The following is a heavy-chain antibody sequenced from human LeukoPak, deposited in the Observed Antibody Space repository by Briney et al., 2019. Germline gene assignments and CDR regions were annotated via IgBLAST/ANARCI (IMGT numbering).Heavy chain of an antibody. D-gene: IGHD6-19*01. CDR3: ARDSSGLDY. CDR2: IYHSGST. CDR1: GYPISSGYY. J-gene: IGHJ4*02. V-gene: IGHV4-38-2*02. Sequence: SETLSLTCTVSGYPISSGYYWGWIRQPPGKGLEWIGSIYHSGSTYYNPSLKSRVTISVDTSKNQFSLKLSSVTAADTAVYYCARDSSGLDYWGQGTLVTVSS.